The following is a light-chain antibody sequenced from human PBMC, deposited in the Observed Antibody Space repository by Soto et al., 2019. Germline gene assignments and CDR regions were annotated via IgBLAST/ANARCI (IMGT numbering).Light chain of an antibody. V-gene: IGKV1-5*01. CDR2: DAS. Sequence: DIQMTQSPSTLSASVGDRVTITCRASQSISSWLAWYQQKPGKAPKPLIYDASSLESGVPSRFSGSGSGTEFTLTISSLQPDDFATYYCQHYNTYPWTFGQGTKVDIK. J-gene: IGKJ1*01. CDR3: QHYNTYPWT. CDR1: QSISSW.